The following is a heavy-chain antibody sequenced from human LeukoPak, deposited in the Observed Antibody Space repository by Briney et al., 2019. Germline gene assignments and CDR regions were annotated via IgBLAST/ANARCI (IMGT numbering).Heavy chain of an antibody. J-gene: IGHJ3*02. CDR3: ASPVGATTVRAFDI. Sequence: GGSLRLSCAASGFIFSDHYMNWVRQAPGKGLEWVGRTRNEANIYATKYAASVKGRFTISRDDSKNSLYLQMNSLKTEDTAVYYCASPVGATTVRAFDIWGQGTMVTVSS. D-gene: IGHD1-26*01. CDR1: GFIFSDHY. CDR2: TRNEANIYAT. V-gene: IGHV3-72*01.